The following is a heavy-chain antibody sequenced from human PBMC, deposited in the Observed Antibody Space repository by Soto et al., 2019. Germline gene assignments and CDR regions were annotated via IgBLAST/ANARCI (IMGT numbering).Heavy chain of an antibody. V-gene: IGHV3-15*07. CDR2: IKSKGSGETT. CDR1: GFSFTAAW. Sequence: QLVESGGGLVTPGKSVRLSCVGSGFSFTAAWMNWVRRAPGTGLEWVGRIKSKGSGETTDYSASVKGRFTISRDDSKNKVYLQMNSLTTEDTAVYSCSKQRGPAGFFYYGLEGWGQGSTVTV. CDR3: SKQRGPAGFFYYGLEG. D-gene: IGHD3-3*01. J-gene: IGHJ6*01.